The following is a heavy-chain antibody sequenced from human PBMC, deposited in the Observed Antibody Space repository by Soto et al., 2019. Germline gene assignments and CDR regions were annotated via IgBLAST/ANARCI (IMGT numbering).Heavy chain of an antibody. J-gene: IGHJ6*02. CDR3: ARLNGYCISTNCHGYYGMDV. CDR1: GGSVRSSSYS. Sequence: SETLSLTCTFSGGSVRSSSYSWGWIRQSPGKGLEWIGTIYSSENTYYNPSLLSRVTISVDTSKNEFSLRLSSVTAADTAVYYCARLNGYCISTNCHGYYGMDVWGQGTTVTVSS. CDR2: IYSSENT. D-gene: IGHD2-2*03. V-gene: IGHV4-39*01.